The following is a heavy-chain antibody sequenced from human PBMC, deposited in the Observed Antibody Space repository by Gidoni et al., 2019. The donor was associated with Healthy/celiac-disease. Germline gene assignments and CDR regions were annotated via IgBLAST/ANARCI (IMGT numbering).Heavy chain of an antibody. V-gene: IGHV4-59*01. D-gene: IGHD1-26*01. CDR2: IYYSGST. CDR1: GGSISSYY. CDR3: AREVSEVGLCDP. Sequence: QVQLQESGPGLVKPSETLSLTCTVSGGSISSYYWSWIRQPPGKGLEWIGYIYYSGSTHYNPSLKSRVTISVDTSKNQFSLKLSSVTAADTAVYDCAREVSEVGLCDPWGQGTLVTVSS. J-gene: IGHJ5*02.